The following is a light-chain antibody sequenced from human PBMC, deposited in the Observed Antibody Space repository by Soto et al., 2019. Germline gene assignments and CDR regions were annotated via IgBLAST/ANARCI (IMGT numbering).Light chain of an antibody. J-gene: IGLJ1*01. CDR2: DVS. Sequence: QSALTQPASVSGSPGQSIAISCTGVRTDVADGYDYVSWYQQHPGQAPQLIIYDVSNRPSGVSDRFSGSKSGNTASLTISGLQAEDEAEYYCTSYTCSTPFYVFVTGTMETVL. CDR3: TSYTCSTPFYV. V-gene: IGLV2-14*03. CDR1: RTDVADGYDY.